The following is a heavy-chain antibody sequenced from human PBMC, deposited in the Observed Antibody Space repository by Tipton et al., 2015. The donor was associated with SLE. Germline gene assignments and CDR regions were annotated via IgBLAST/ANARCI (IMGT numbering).Heavy chain of an antibody. J-gene: IGHJ4*02. Sequence: LRLSCTVSGDSISGQYWSWIRQPPGKGLEWIGYIYYSGTTNYNPSLKRRVTISVDTSKNQFSLKLTSVTAADTAVYYCARLRKDYGDYDYWGQGTLVTVSS. V-gene: IGHV4-59*11. D-gene: IGHD4-17*01. CDR1: GDSISGQY. CDR2: IYYSGTT. CDR3: ARLRKDYGDYDY.